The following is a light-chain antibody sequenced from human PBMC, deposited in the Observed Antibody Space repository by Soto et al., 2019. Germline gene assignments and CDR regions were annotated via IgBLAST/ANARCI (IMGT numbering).Light chain of an antibody. CDR1: QTVLYSSNNKNY. J-gene: IGKJ1*01. CDR3: QQYYSTPVT. Sequence: DIVMTQSPDSLAVSLGGRATISCKSSQTVLYSSNNKNYLAWYQQKPGQPPKLLIYWASTRESGVPDRFSGSGSGTDFTLTISSLQAEDVAVYYCQQYYSTPVTFGQGIKVDIK. CDR2: WAS. V-gene: IGKV4-1*01.